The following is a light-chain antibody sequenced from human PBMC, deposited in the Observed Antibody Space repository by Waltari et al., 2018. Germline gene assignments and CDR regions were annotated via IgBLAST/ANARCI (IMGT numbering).Light chain of an antibody. CDR1: LSVSSN. CDR3: QQYNNWPPWT. Sequence: EIVMTQSPATLSVSPGERATLPCRASLSVSSNLAWYQQKPGQASRLLIYGASTRATGIPARFSGRGSGTEFTLTISSMQSEDVAVYYCQQYNNWPPWTFGQGTKVEIK. V-gene: IGKV3-15*01. J-gene: IGKJ1*01. CDR2: GAS.